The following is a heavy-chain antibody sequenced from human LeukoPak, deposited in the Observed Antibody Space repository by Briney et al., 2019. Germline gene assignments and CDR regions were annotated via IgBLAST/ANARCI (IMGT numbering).Heavy chain of an antibody. Sequence: SETLSLTCTVSGGSISSGGYYWSWIRQHPGKGLEWIVYIYYSGSTYYNPSLKSRVTISVDTSKNQFSLKLSSVTAADTAVYYCAGFWSGYNYYYGMDVWGQGTTVTVSS. J-gene: IGHJ6*02. CDR3: AGFWSGYNYYYGMDV. D-gene: IGHD3-3*01. V-gene: IGHV4-31*03. CDR2: IYYSGST. CDR1: GGSISSGGYY.